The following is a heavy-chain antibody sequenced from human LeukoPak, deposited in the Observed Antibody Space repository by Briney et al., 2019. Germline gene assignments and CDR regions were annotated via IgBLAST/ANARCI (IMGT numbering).Heavy chain of an antibody. J-gene: IGHJ4*02. CDR1: GFTFGDYA. Sequence: GGSLRLSRTASGFTFGDYAMSWVRRAPGKGLEWVGFIRSKAYGGTTEYAASVKGRFTISRDDSKSIAYLQMNSLKTEDTAVYYCTRDLGYCSSTSCQGWGLGTLVTVSS. CDR3: TRDLGYCSSTSCQG. V-gene: IGHV3-49*04. D-gene: IGHD2-2*01. CDR2: IRSKAYGGTT.